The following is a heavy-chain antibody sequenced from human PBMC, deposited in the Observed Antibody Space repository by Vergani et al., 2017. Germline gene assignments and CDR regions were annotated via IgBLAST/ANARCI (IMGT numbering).Heavy chain of an antibody. D-gene: IGHD6-25*01. Sequence: QVQLQESGPRLVKPSQTLSLTCAVSGGSISSGDHCWTWIRQRPGKGLEWIGYIFYSGTTYDNPSLRSRLTISVDTSQNQFSLKLRSVTAADTAVYYCARVDTQVPATSHFYYMDVWGQGATVTVSS. J-gene: IGHJ6*03. V-gene: IGHV4-31*11. CDR3: ARVDTQVPATSHFYYMDV. CDR2: IFYSGTT. CDR1: GGSISSGDHC.